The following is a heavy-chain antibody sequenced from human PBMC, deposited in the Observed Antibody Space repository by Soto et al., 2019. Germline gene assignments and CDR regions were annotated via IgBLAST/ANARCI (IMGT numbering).Heavy chain of an antibody. J-gene: IGHJ4*02. V-gene: IGHV3-11*06. CDR3: ASGLDYYDSSGYYPSPIDY. D-gene: IGHD3-22*01. Sequence: GGSLRLSCAASGCTFSDYYMSWIRQAPGKGLEWVSYISSSSSYTNYADSVKGRFTISRDNAKNSLYLQMNSLRAEDTAVYYCASGLDYYDSSGYYPSPIDYWGQGTLVTVSS. CDR2: ISSSSSYT. CDR1: GCTFSDYY.